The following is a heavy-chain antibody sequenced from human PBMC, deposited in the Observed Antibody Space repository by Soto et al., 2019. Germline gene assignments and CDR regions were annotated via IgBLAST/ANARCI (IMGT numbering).Heavy chain of an antibody. CDR3: AKFETSYFPGVPFDY. CDR2: LSGSGGST. J-gene: IGHJ4*02. CDR1: GFTFSRYA. Sequence: GGSLRLSCAASGFTFSRYAMSWVRQAPGKGLEWVSALSGSGGSTYYADSVKGRFTIYRDNSKNTLYLQMNSRRAEDTAVHYCAKFETSYFPGVPFDYWGQGTLVTVSS. D-gene: IGHD1-26*01. V-gene: IGHV3-23*01.